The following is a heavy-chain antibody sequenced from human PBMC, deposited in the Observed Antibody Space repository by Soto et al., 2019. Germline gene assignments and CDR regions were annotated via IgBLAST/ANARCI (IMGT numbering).Heavy chain of an antibody. CDR1: GGSFSGYY. CDR2: INHSGST. Sequence: QVQLQQWGAGLLKPSETLSLTCAVYGGSFSGYYWSWIRQPPGKGLEWIGEINHSGSTNYNPSLKSRVTISVDTSKNQFPRKLSSVPAADTAVYYCARGRRAAAAKRGVGWFDPWGQGTLVTVSS. CDR3: ARGRRAAAAKRGVGWFDP. V-gene: IGHV4-34*01. D-gene: IGHD6-13*01. J-gene: IGHJ5*02.